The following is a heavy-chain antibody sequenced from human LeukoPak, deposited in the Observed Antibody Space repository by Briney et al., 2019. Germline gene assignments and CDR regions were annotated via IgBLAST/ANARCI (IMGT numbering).Heavy chain of an antibody. Sequence: PSETLSLTCTVSGDSISNYYWSWIRQPAGKGLEWIGRIYTSGSTNYNPSLKSRVTLSVDTSKNQFSINLSSVTAADTAVYYCARDYYAAFDIWGQGTMVTVSS. D-gene: IGHD3-10*01. CDR1: GDSISNYY. V-gene: IGHV4-4*07. CDR2: IYTSGST. J-gene: IGHJ3*02. CDR3: ARDYYAAFDI.